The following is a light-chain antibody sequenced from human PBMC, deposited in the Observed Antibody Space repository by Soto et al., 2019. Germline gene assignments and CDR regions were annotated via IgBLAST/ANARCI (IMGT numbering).Light chain of an antibody. CDR1: SSDVGGYNY. CDR2: EVS. Sequence: QSALTQPASVSGSPGQSITISCTGTSSDVGGYNYVSWYQQHPGKAPKLMIYEVSNRPSGVSNRFSGSKSGNTASLTISGLQAEDEADYYCRSYTGSSPLFGGGTKVTVL. CDR3: RSYTGSSPL. J-gene: IGLJ2*01. V-gene: IGLV2-14*01.